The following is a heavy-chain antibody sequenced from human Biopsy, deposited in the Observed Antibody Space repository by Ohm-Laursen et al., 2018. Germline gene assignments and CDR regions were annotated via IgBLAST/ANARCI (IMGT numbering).Heavy chain of an antibody. Sequence: GSSVKVSCKASGGTLITYAISWVRQAPGQGLEWMGWIIPILHVPTYAQSFQGRVTISADKSTSTAYMELSGLRSEDTAVYYCASLEDRTFDKWGQGTLVTVSS. CDR2: IIPILHVP. CDR3: ASLEDRTFDK. J-gene: IGHJ4*02. V-gene: IGHV1-69*04. CDR1: GGTLITYA.